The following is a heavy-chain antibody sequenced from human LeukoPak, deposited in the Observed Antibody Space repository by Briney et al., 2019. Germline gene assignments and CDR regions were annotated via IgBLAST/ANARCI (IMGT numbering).Heavy chain of an antibody. CDR2: ISSSSRYI. V-gene: IGHV3-21*01. CDR3: ARARGYDSGVFGMDV. D-gene: IGHD5-12*01. CDR1: GFSFSTYG. J-gene: IGHJ6*02. Sequence: GGSLRLSCVASGFSFSTYGMNWVRQAPGKGLEWVSSISSSSRYIFYPESLKGRLTISRDNAKKSLYLQISSLTDEDTAIYYCARARGYDSGVFGMDVWGQGTAVTVSS.